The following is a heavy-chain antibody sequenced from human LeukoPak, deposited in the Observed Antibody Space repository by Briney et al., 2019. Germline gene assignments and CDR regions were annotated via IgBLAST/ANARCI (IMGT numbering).Heavy chain of an antibody. J-gene: IGHJ4*02. V-gene: IGHV3-74*01. Sequence: GGSLRLSCAVSGFTFSTYWMHWVRQAPGKGLVWVSRINTDGSLINYADSVKGRFTMSRDNSKNTLYLQMSSLRAEDTAVYHCARIIVGATGIDYWGQGTLVTVSS. D-gene: IGHD1-26*01. CDR2: INTDGSLI. CDR3: ARIIVGATGIDY. CDR1: GFTFSTYW.